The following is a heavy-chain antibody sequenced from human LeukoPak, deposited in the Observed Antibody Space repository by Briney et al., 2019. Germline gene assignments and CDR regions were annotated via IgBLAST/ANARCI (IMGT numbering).Heavy chain of an antibody. CDR3: AKDLELTLYYYYFDA. J-gene: IGHJ6*03. CDR1: GFTFSSYA. Sequence: GGSLRLSCAASGFTFSSYAMSWVRQAPGKGLEWVSAISGSGGSTYYADSVKGRFTISRDNSKNALFLQMNSLRVEDTAIYYCAKDLELTLYYYYFDAWGKGPRSPSP. D-gene: IGHD1-7*01. CDR2: ISGSGGST. V-gene: IGHV3-23*01.